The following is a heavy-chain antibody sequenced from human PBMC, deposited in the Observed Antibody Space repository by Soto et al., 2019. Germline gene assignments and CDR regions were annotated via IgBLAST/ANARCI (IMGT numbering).Heavy chain of an antibody. CDR3: VRSSWDYFDY. CDR1: GGSISSYY. J-gene: IGHJ4*02. V-gene: IGHV4-59*01. D-gene: IGHD6-13*01. CDR2: IYYSGST. Sequence: SETLSLTCTVSGGSISSYYWSWIRQPPGKGLEWIGYIYYSGSTNYNPSLKSRVTISVDTSKNQFSLKLSSVTAADTAVYYCVRSSWDYFDYWGQGTLVTVSS.